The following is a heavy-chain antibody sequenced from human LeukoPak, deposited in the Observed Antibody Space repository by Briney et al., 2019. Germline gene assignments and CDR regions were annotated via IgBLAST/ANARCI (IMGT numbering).Heavy chain of an antibody. D-gene: IGHD3-10*01. Sequence: PSETLSLTCAVYGGSFSGYYWSWIRQPPGKGLEWIGEINHSGSTNHNPSLKSRVTISVDTSKNEFSLKLSSVTAADTAVYYCARRRLWFGEVIDYWGQGTLVTVSS. CDR3: ARRRLWFGEVIDY. V-gene: IGHV4-34*01. J-gene: IGHJ4*02. CDR1: GGSFSGYY. CDR2: INHSGST.